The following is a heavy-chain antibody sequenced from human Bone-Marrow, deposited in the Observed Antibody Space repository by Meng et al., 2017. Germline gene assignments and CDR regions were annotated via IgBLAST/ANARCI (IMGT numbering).Heavy chain of an antibody. V-gene: IGHV3-30*01. J-gene: IGHJ4*02. CDR1: GFTFSSYA. Sequence: GESLKISCAASGFTFSSYAMHWVRQAPGKGLEWVAVISYDGSNEYYADSVKGRFTISRDNSKNTLYLQMNSLRAEDTAVYYCARVMGITMVRGEIDYWGQGTLVTVSS. CDR2: ISYDGSNE. D-gene: IGHD3-10*01. CDR3: ARVMGITMVRGEIDY.